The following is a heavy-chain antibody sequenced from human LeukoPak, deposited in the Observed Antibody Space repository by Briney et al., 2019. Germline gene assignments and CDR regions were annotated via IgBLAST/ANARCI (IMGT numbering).Heavy chain of an antibody. CDR1: GITISNYG. D-gene: IGHD3-22*01. CDR2: ISGRGGGT. CDR3: AKRGVVIRVILVGFHKEAYYFDS. Sequence: GGSLRLSCAVSGITISNYGMSWVRQAPGKGLEWVAGISGRGGGTNYADSVKGRFTISRDNAKNILYLQMNNLRAEDTAVYFCAKRGVVIRVILVGFHKEAYYFDSWGQGALVTVSS. J-gene: IGHJ4*02. V-gene: IGHV3-23*01.